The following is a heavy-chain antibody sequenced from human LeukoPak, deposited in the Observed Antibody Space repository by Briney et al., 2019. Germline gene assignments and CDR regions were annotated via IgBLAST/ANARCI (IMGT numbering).Heavy chain of an antibody. V-gene: IGHV4-59*01. CDR2: IYYSGST. Sequence: PSETLSLTCTVSGGSISSYYWSWIRQSPGKGLEWIGYIYYSGSTNYNPSLKSRVTISVDTSKNQFSLKLSSVTAADTAVYYCARETDAFDIWGQGTMVTVSS. CDR1: GGSISSYY. CDR3: ARETDAFDI. J-gene: IGHJ3*02.